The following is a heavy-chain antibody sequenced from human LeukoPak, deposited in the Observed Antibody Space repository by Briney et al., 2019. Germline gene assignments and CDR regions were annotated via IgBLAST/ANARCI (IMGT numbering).Heavy chain of an antibody. Sequence: GGSLRLSCAASGFTFSSYAVSWVRQAPGKGLEWVSAISGSGGSTYYADSVKGRFTISRDNSKNTLYLQMNSLRAEDTAVYYCAKDSYYDSSGIYYFDYWGQGTLVTVSS. V-gene: IGHV3-23*01. D-gene: IGHD3-22*01. CDR3: AKDSYYDSSGIYYFDY. CDR2: ISGSGGST. J-gene: IGHJ4*02. CDR1: GFTFSSYA.